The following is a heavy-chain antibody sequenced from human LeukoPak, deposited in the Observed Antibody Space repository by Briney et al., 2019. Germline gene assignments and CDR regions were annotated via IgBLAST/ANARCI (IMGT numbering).Heavy chain of an antibody. D-gene: IGHD6-13*01. Sequence: GGSLRLSCAASGFTFSSYWMSWVRQAPGKGLEWVANIKQDGTEKYYVDSVRGRFTISRDNAQNSLYLQMNNLGAEDTAVYYCARVSWYGYFDYWGQGTLVTVSS. CDR1: GFTFSSYW. V-gene: IGHV3-7*01. J-gene: IGHJ4*02. CDR2: IKQDGTEK. CDR3: ARVSWYGYFDY.